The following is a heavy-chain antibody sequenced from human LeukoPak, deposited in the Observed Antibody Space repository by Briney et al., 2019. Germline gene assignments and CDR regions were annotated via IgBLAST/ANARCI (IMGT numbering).Heavy chain of an antibody. J-gene: IGHJ4*02. D-gene: IGHD2-15*01. CDR3: ARRGSGGSWRITTDY. Sequence: SVKVSCKASGGTFSSYAISWVRQAPGQGLEWMGRIIPILGIANYAQKFQGRVTITADKSTSTAYVELSSLRSEDTAVYYCARRGSGGSWRITTDYWGQGTLVTVSS. V-gene: IGHV1-69*04. CDR1: GGTFSSYA. CDR2: IIPILGIA.